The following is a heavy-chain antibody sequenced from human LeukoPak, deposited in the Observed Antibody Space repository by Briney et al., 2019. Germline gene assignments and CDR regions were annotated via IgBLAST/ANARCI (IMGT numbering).Heavy chain of an antibody. CDR1: GYTFTGYY. J-gene: IGHJ3*02. CDR2: MNPNSGNT. V-gene: IGHV1-8*02. CDR3: ARLRNSGISKGTFDM. D-gene: IGHD1-1*01. Sequence: ASVKVSCKASGYTFTGYYMHWVRQAPGQGLEWMGWMNPNSGNTGYAQKFQGRVTMTRNTSISTAYMELSSLRSEDTAVYYCARLRNSGISKGTFDMWGQGTMVTVSA.